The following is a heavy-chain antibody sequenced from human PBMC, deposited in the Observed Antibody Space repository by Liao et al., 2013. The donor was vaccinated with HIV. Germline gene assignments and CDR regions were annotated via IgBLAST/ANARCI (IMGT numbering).Heavy chain of an antibody. D-gene: IGHD6-19*01. CDR3: ARSRSGWDYYFDY. J-gene: IGHJ4*02. Sequence: QVQLQESGPGLVKPSTTLSLTCTVSGGSINNHYVNWIRQPAGKGLEWIGRIYSSGSTSYNPSLKSRVTMSVDTSKNQFSLKLSSVTAADTAVYYCARSRSGWDYYFDYWGQGILVTVSS. V-gene: IGHV4-4*07. CDR2: IYSSGST. CDR1: GGSINNHY.